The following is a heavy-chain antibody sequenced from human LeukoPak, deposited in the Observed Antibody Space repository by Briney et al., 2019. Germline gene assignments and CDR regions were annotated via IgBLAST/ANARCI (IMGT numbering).Heavy chain of an antibody. D-gene: IGHD5-24*01. CDR1: GYTFTNYN. V-gene: IGHV1-46*01. J-gene: IGHJ3*02. CDR2: INPSGGST. Sequence: ASVKVSCKASGYTFTNYNMHWVRQAPGQGLEWMGIINPSGGSTNYAQNFQGRVTMTRDTSTSTVYMELSSLRSEDTAVYYCARVRDGYNDAYDIWGQGTMVTVPS. CDR3: ARVRDGYNDAYDI.